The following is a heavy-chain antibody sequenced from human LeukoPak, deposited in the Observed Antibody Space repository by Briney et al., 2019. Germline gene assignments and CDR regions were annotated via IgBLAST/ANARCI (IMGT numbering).Heavy chain of an antibody. D-gene: IGHD2-15*01. J-gene: IGHJ4*02. CDR1: GGTFSRYA. CDR3: AKGPRVAAPTPTFFDY. V-gene: IGHV1-69*17. CDR2: IIPIFGIA. Sequence: ASVKVSCKASGGTFSRYAISWVRQAPGQGLEWMGGIIPIFGIANYAQKFQGRVTITADKSTSTAYMELSSLRSEDTAVYYCAKGPRVAAPTPTFFDYWGQGTLVTVSS.